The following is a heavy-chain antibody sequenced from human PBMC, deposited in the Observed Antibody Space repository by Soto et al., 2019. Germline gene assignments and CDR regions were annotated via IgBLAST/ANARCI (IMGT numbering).Heavy chain of an antibody. CDR1: GGSINIGGYY. CDR3: ARTAWHCFDY. D-gene: IGHD2-21*02. CDR2: IYYSGST. Sequence: QVQLQGSGPGLVKPSQTLSLTCTVSGGSINIGGYYWSWIRQHPGKGLEWIGYIYYSGSTFYNPSLKSRVTISFDTSKNQFSLKLNSVTAADTAVYYLARTAWHCFDYWGQGTLVTVSS. J-gene: IGHJ4*02. V-gene: IGHV4-31*03.